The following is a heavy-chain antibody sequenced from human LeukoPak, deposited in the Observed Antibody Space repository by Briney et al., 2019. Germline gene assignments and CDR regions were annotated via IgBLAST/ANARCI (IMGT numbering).Heavy chain of an antibody. CDR2: INHSGSTS. CDR3: ARKSGYARDY. CDR1: GESFSGYF. V-gene: IGHV4-34*01. J-gene: IGHJ4*02. Sequence: ASETLSLTCAVYGESFSGYFWNWIRQPPGKGLEWIGEINHSGSTSNHNPSLKSRVTMSVDTSKNQFSLKLSSVTAADTAVYYCARKSGYARDYWGQGNLVTVSS. D-gene: IGHD5-12*01.